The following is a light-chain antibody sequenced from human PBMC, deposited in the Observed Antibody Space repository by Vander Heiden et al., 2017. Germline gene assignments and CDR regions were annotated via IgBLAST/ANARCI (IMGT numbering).Light chain of an antibody. CDR1: GCSIAGNY. CDR3: QSYDSNDQGV. V-gene: IGLV6-57*02. J-gene: IGLJ2*01. Sequence: FMLTPHHAMSESPGKTVTLSRTGSGCSIAGNYVQWFQQRPGGAPPTVIYDDNRRPSGVPDRFSGSIDRSSNSASLTISGLKTEDEADYYCQSYDSNDQGVFGGGTKLTVL. CDR2: DDN.